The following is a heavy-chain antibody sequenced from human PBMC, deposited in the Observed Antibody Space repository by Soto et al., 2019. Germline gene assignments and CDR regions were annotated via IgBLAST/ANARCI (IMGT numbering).Heavy chain of an antibody. CDR2: IWYDGSNK. D-gene: IGHD2-2*01. CDR1: GFTFSSYG. J-gene: IGHJ6*02. V-gene: IGHV3-33*06. CDR3: AKSKNYVVDGMDV. Sequence: QVQLVESGGGVVQPGRSLRLSCAASGFTFSSYGMHWVRQAPGKGLEWVAVIWYDGSNKFYADSVKGRLTISRDNSKNTLYMQMNSLRAEDTAVYYSAKSKNYVVDGMDVWGQGITVSVSS.